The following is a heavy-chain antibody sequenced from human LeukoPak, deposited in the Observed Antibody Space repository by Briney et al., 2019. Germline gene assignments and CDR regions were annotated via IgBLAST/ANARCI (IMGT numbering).Heavy chain of an antibody. CDR1: GYTFTSYG. Sequence: GASVKVSCKASGYTFTSYGISWVRQAPGQGLEWMGWISAYNGNTNYAQKLQGRVTMTPDTSTSTAYMELRSLRSDDTAVYYCARVGSIAVAGPDAFDIWGQGTMVTVSS. D-gene: IGHD6-19*01. V-gene: IGHV1-18*01. CDR3: ARVGSIAVAGPDAFDI. CDR2: ISAYNGNT. J-gene: IGHJ3*02.